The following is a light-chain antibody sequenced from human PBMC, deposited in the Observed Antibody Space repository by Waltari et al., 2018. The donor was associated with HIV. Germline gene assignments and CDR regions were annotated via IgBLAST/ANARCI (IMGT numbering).Light chain of an antibody. V-gene: IGLV3-21*02. Sequence: SYVLTQPPAVSACPVRTARMPGGRDKSGSESVHWDRHKPGQAPVPVVYDCRDRPSGFPEPFSFSNSGNTATLTISRVEARDEADYYCQVRDGSGDHSMVFGGGTKLTVL. CDR3: QVRDGSGDHSMV. CDR2: DCR. CDR1: KSGSES. J-gene: IGLJ3*02.